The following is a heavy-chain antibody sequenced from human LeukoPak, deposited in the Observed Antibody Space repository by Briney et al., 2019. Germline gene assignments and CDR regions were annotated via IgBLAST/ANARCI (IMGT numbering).Heavy chain of an antibody. CDR2: IYYSGTT. D-gene: IGHD6-19*01. V-gene: IGHV4-59*08. CDR1: GGSISTYY. Sequence: PSETLSLTCTVSGGSISTYYWSWIRQPPGKGLEWIGYIYYSGTTNYNPSLKSRVTISMDTSKNQFSLNRGHVPSLVRGVYYCGAFRQWLVILDYWGQGALVTVSS. CDR3: GAFRQWLVILDY. J-gene: IGHJ4*02.